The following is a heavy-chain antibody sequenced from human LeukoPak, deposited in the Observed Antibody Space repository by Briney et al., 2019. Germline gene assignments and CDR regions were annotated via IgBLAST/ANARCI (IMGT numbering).Heavy chain of an antibody. CDR3: ARDSGGNSNWNYYSYYMDV. CDR2: IIPIFGTA. CDR1: GVTFSNFA. V-gene: IGHV1-69*06. D-gene: IGHD1-1*01. Sequence: GASVKVSCKASGVTFSNFAISWVRQAPGQGLEWMGGIIPIFGTANYAQKFQGRVTITADKSTSTAYMELSSLRSEDTAVYYCARDSGGNSNWNYYSYYMDVWGKGTTVIVSS. J-gene: IGHJ6*03.